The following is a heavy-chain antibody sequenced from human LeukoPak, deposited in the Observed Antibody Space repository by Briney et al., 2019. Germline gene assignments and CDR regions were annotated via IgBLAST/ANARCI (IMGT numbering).Heavy chain of an antibody. CDR1: GFTFSSYA. CDR2: ISGSGDTT. CDR3: VRDHHRRLYDSQARDTFDI. Sequence: GGSLRLSCAASGFTFSSYAMSWVRQAPGKVLEWVSVISGSGDTTNYADSVKGRFTISRDNSKNSLYLQMNSLRAEDTAVYYCVRDHHRRLYDSQARDTFDIWGQGTMVTVSS. J-gene: IGHJ3*02. D-gene: IGHD3-22*01. V-gene: IGHV3-23*01.